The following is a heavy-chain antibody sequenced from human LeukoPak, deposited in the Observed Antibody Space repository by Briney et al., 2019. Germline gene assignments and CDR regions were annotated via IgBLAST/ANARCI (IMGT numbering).Heavy chain of an antibody. CDR1: GFTFSTYR. J-gene: IGHJ4*02. D-gene: IGHD4-17*01. V-gene: IGHV3-48*02. CDR2: ISSSSTTI. Sequence: GGSLRLACAASGFTFSTYRMNWVRQAPGNGLEWVSYISSSSTTIHYADSVKGRFTISRDNAKNTLYLQMNSLRDADTAVYYCARASRDYVFDYWGQGALVTVSS. CDR3: ARASRDYVFDY.